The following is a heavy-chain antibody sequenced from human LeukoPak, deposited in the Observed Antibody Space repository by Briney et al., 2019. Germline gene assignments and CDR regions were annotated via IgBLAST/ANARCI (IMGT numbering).Heavy chain of an antibody. J-gene: IGHJ4*02. CDR1: GGSISSSSYY. Sequence: PSETLSLTCTVSGGSISSSSYYWGWIRQPPGKGLEWIGSIYYSGSTYYNPSLKSRVTISVDTSKNQFSLKLSSVTAADTAVYYCARGGDGSLWFGELGLDYWGQGTLVTVSS. V-gene: IGHV4-39*07. CDR2: IYYSGST. D-gene: IGHD3-10*01. CDR3: ARGGDGSLWFGELGLDY.